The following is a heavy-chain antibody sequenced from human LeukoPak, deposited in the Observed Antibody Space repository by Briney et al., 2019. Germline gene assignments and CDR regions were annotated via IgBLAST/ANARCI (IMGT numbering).Heavy chain of an antibody. J-gene: IGHJ4*02. CDR3: ARVNYDFWSGYYSLLDY. CDR2: IYTSGST. V-gene: IGHV4-4*09. Sequence: SETLSLTCTVSGGSISSYYWSWIRQPPGKGLEWIGYIYTSGSTNYNPSLKSRVTISVDTSKNQFSLKLSSVTAADTAVYYCARVNYDFWSGYYSLLDYWGQGTLVTVSS. CDR1: GGSISSYY. D-gene: IGHD3-3*01.